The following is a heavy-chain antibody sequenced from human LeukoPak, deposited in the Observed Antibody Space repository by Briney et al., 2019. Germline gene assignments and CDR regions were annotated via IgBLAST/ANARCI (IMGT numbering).Heavy chain of an antibody. V-gene: IGHV3-23*01. CDR1: GFTFSSYA. Sequence: GGSLRLSCAASGFTFSSYAMSWVRQAPGKGLEWVSAISGSGGSTYYADSVKGRFTISRDNFKDTLYLQMNSLRAEDTAVYYCAKAAGPRHDTTTHDRWGQGTLVTVSS. CDR2: ISGSGGST. CDR3: AKAAGPRHDTTTHDR. J-gene: IGHJ4*02. D-gene: IGHD3-22*01.